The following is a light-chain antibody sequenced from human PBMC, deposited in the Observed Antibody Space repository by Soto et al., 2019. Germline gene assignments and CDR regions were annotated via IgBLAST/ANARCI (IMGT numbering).Light chain of an antibody. Sequence: DIQMTQSPSSLSASVGDRVTITCRATQDIGNYLAWYQQTPGKVPKLLIYAASTLQSGVPSRFSGSGSGTDFTLTISSLQPEDVATYYCQKYNSAPWTFGQGTKVEIK. CDR3: QKYNSAPWT. CDR2: AAS. CDR1: QDIGNY. V-gene: IGKV1-27*01. J-gene: IGKJ1*01.